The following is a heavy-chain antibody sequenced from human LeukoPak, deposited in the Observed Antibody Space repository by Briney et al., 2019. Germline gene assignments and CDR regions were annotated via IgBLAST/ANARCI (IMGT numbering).Heavy chain of an antibody. Sequence: PGGSLRLSCAASGFTFSSYAMSWVRQAPGKGLEWVANINEAGNDKYYVDSVTGRFTMSRDNAKNSLYLQMNSLRVEDTAVYYCVRDATRGGDFDYWGQGTLVTVSS. V-gene: IGHV3-7*01. CDR1: GFTFSSYA. CDR3: VRDATRGGDFDY. D-gene: IGHD3-16*01. CDR2: INEAGNDK. J-gene: IGHJ4*02.